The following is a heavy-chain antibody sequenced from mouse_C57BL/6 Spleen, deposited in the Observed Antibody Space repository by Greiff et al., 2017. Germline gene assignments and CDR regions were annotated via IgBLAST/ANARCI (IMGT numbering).Heavy chain of an antibody. J-gene: IGHJ4*01. V-gene: IGHV1-26*01. Sequence: EVQLQQSGPELVKPGASVKISCKASGYTFTDYYMNWVKPSHGKSLEWIGDINPNNGGTSYNQKFKGKATLTVDKSSSTAYMELRSLTSEDSAVYYCARLYYGYAMDYWGQGTSVTVSS. CDR2: INPNNGGT. D-gene: IGHD2-1*01. CDR1: GYTFTDYY. CDR3: ARLYYGYAMDY.